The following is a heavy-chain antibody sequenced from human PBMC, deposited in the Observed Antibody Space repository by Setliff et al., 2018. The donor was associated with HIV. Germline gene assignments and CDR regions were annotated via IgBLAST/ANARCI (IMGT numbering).Heavy chain of an antibody. Sequence: KPSETLSLTCTVSGDSISSYYWSWIRQPPGKGLEWIGYIYYSGSTNYNPSLKSRVTISVDTSKNQLSLKLSSVTAADTAVYYCARQVGNKVLFDSWGQGTLGTVSS. CDR1: GDSISSYY. J-gene: IGHJ4*02. V-gene: IGHV4-59*01. CDR3: ARQVGNKVLFDS. D-gene: IGHD7-27*01. CDR2: IYYSGST.